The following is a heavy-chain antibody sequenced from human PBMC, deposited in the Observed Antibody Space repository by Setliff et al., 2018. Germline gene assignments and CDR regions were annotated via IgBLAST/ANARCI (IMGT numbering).Heavy chain of an antibody. CDR1: GYNFGTYS. CDR2: IYHNGGGI. CDR3: AKDRSRDYDDSSGYDH. Sequence: GGSLRLSCVGSGYNFGTYSMTWVRQVPGKGLQWVAGIYHNGGGIFYADSVKGRFTISRDNSRNTLYLQMNSLRVEDTALYYCAKDRSRDYDDSSGYDHWGQGTLVTVSS. V-gene: IGHV3-23*01. J-gene: IGHJ4*02. D-gene: IGHD3-22*01.